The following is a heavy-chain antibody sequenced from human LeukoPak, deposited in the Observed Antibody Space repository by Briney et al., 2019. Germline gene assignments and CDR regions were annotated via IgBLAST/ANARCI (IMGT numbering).Heavy chain of an antibody. D-gene: IGHD3-10*01. CDR2: ISGSGGST. Sequence: GGSLRLSCAASGFTFSSYGMSWVRQAPGKGLEWVSAISGSGGSTYYADSVKGRFTISRDNSKSTLYLQMNSLRAEDTAVYYCAKRQPELLWFGELLYGGPFDYWGQGTLVTVSS. V-gene: IGHV3-23*01. J-gene: IGHJ4*02. CDR1: GFTFSSYG. CDR3: AKRQPELLWFGELLYGGPFDY.